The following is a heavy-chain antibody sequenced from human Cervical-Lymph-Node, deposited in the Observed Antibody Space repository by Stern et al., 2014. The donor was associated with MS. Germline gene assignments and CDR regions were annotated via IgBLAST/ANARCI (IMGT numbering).Heavy chain of an antibody. Sequence: QDQLVQSGAEVKKPGSSVKVSCKASGGTFSSYAISWVRQAPGQGLEWMGGIIPIFGTATYAQKFQGRVTITADESTRPASMKLRSLRSEDTAVYYCARAAYSSGWYKSDYWGQGTLVTVSS. D-gene: IGHD6-19*01. CDR3: ARAAYSSGWYKSDY. J-gene: IGHJ4*02. V-gene: IGHV1-69*12. CDR2: IIPIFGTA. CDR1: GGTFSSYA.